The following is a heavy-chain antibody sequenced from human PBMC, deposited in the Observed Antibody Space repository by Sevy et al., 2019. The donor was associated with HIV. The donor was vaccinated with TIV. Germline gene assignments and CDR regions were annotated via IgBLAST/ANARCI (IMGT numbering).Heavy chain of an antibody. CDR3: ARDRLGITISAEWGGGMDV. D-gene: IGHD3-3*01. J-gene: IGHJ6*02. CDR2: IRYDGSNK. CDR1: GFTLSSYG. V-gene: IGHV3-33*01. Sequence: GGSLRLSCAASGFTLSSYGMNWVRQAPGKGLEWVAVIRYDGSNKYYADSVKGRFTISRDNSKNTLYLQMNSLRAEDTAVYYCARDRLGITISAEWGGGMDVWGQGTTVTVSS.